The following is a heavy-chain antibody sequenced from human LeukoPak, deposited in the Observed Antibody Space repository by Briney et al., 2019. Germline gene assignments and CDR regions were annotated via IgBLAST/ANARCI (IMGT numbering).Heavy chain of an antibody. J-gene: IGHJ6*03. CDR1: GFTFSSYW. D-gene: IGHD3-9*01. CDR2: IKQDGNEE. CDR3: ARDDFVSGHDILTAYFYYYYMDV. Sequence: GGSLRLSCAASGFTFSSYWMSWVRQAPGKGLEWVANIKQDGNEEYYVDSVKGRFTISRDNAKNSLYLQMNSLRAEDTAVYYCARDDFVSGHDILTAYFYYYYMDVWGKGTTVTVSS. V-gene: IGHV3-7*01.